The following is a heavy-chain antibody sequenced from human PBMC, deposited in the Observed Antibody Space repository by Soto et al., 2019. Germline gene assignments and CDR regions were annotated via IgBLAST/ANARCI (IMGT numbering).Heavy chain of an antibody. CDR3: ARDLVYSYYYDSSGYSLSGLGAFDI. V-gene: IGHV1-2*04. J-gene: IGHJ3*02. CDR1: GYTFTGYY. CDR2: INPNSGGT. D-gene: IGHD3-22*01. Sequence: VASVKVSCKASGYTFTGYYMHWVRQAPGQGLEWMGWINPNSGGTNYAQKFQGWVTMTRDTSISTAYMELSRLRSDDTAVYYCARDLVYSYYYDSSGYSLSGLGAFDIWGQGTMVTVSS.